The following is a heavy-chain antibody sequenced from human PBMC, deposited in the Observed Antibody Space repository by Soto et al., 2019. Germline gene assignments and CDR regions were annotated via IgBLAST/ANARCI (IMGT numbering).Heavy chain of an antibody. CDR2: IGGSGHST. D-gene: IGHD6-19*01. CDR3: AKGSGWYPD. CDR1: GFTFSNYA. V-gene: IGHV3-23*01. Sequence: EVQLLESGGGLVQPGGSLRLSCAASGFTFSNYAVSWVRQAPGKGLEWVSGIGGSGHSTYYADSVKGRFIISRDNSNDTLYLQMSRLRGEDTAVYYCAKGSGWYPDWGQGTLVTVSS. J-gene: IGHJ4*02.